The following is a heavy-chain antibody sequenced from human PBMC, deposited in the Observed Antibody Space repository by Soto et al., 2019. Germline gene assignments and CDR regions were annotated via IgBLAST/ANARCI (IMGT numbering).Heavy chain of an antibody. V-gene: IGHV1-69*13. CDR3: ARWTAVEMATLDY. Sequence: ASVKVSCKASGGTFSSYAISWVRQAPGQGLEWMGGIIPIFGTANYAQKFQGRVTITADESTSTAYMELSSLRSEDTAVYYCARWTAVEMATLDYWGQGTLVTVSS. J-gene: IGHJ4*02. CDR2: IIPIFGTA. D-gene: IGHD5-12*01. CDR1: GGTFSSYA.